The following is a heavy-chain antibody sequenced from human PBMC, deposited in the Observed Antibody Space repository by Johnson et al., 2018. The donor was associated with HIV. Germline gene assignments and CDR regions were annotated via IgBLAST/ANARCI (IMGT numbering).Heavy chain of an antibody. D-gene: IGHD5-24*01. J-gene: IGHJ3*02. CDR3: ARGRWLQLQGAYDAFDI. Sequence: VQLVESGGGLVQPGGSLRLSCAASGFTFSSYWMSWVRQAPGKGLEWVANIKQDETEKHYVDSVKGRFTLSRDNANNSLYLQMNGLRAEDTAVYYCARGRWLQLQGAYDAFDIWGRGTMVTVSS. CDR2: IKQDETEK. V-gene: IGHV3-7*01. CDR1: GFTFSSYW.